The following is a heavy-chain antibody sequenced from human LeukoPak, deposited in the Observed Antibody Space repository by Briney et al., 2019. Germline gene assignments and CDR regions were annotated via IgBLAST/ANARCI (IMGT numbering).Heavy chain of an antibody. CDR3: ARGGKGSYGYLYSQQ. J-gene: IGHJ1*01. V-gene: IGHV1-2*02. Sequence: ASVKVSCKASGYTFTGYYMHWVRQAPGQGLEWMGWINPNSGGTNYAQKFQGRVTMTRDTSISTAYMELSRLRSDDTAVYYCARGGKGSYGYLYSQQGGRGTRATVSS. D-gene: IGHD5-18*01. CDR2: INPNSGGT. CDR1: GYTFTGYY.